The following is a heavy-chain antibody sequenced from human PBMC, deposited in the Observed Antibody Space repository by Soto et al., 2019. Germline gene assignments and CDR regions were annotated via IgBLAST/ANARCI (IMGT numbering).Heavy chain of an antibody. J-gene: IGHJ6*02. V-gene: IGHV4-4*02. CDR1: GGYITSANW. Sequence: SETLSLTCAVSGGYITSANWWSWVRQPPGKGLEWIGKIHDSGSTNNNPSLKSRVTISVDKSKNQVSLRLTSVTAADTAVYYCAKEGYYYMDVWGQRTTVTVSS. CDR3: AKEGYYYMDV. CDR2: IHDSGST.